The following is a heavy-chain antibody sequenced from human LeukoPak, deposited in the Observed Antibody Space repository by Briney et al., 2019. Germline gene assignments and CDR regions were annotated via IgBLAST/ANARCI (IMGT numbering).Heavy chain of an antibody. J-gene: IGHJ4*02. Sequence: PGGSLRHSCAASGFSFSYSYMNWIRQAPGNGPEWVSSISSRGDSTNYAYSMKGGFTISKSHAKNSLYLQMNSLRAEDTAVYYCARESSGTYYLKQWGQGTLVTVYS. V-gene: IGHV3-11*05. D-gene: IGHD1-26*01. CDR1: GFSFSYSY. CDR3: ARESSGTYYLKQ. CDR2: ISSRGDST.